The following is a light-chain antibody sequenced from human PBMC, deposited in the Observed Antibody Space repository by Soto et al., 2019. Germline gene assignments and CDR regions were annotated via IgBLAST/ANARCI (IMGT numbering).Light chain of an antibody. J-gene: IGLJ1*01. CDR2: DVS. CDR3: CSYAGNYTLNV. CDR1: SSDVGGYNY. Sequence: QSALTQPRSVSGSPGQSVTISCTGTSSDVGGYNYVSWYQQHPGKAPKLMINDVSKRPSGVPDRFSGSKSGNTASLTISGLQAEDEADYYCCSYAGNYTLNVCGTGTKVTVL. V-gene: IGLV2-11*01.